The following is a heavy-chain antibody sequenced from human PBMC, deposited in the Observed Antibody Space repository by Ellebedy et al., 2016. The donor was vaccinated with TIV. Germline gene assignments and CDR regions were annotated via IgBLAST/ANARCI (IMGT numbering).Heavy chain of an antibody. CDR3: ARRASYGDYTVQVNPWFDP. D-gene: IGHD4-17*01. CDR1: GFNFRSYW. J-gene: IGHJ5*02. Sequence: GESLKISCAASGFNFRSYWMTWVRQAPGKGLEWVAKIRQEGDEIYYVESVKGRFTISRDNAKNSLFLQMNSLRVEDTAVYYCARRASYGDYTVQVNPWFDPWGQGTLVTVSS. CDR2: IRQEGDEI. V-gene: IGHV3-7*01.